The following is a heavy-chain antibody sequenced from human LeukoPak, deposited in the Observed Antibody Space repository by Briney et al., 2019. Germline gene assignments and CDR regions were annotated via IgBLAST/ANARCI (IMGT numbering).Heavy chain of an antibody. V-gene: IGHV3-21*01. CDR2: ISSSSSYI. Sequence: GGSLRLSCAASGFTFSSYSMNWVRQDPGKGLEWVSSISSSSSYIYYADSVKGRFTISRDNAKNSLYLQMNSLRAEDTAVYYCARAVGGYYDSSGYPDYWGQGTLVTVSS. J-gene: IGHJ4*02. CDR3: ARAVGGYYDSSGYPDY. D-gene: IGHD3-22*01. CDR1: GFTFSSYS.